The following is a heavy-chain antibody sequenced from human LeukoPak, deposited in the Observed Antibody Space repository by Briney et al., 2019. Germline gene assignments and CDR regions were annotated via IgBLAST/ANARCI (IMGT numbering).Heavy chain of an antibody. CDR3: ARDSYGGNRSLGY. D-gene: IGHD4-23*01. V-gene: IGHV1-2*02. CDR2: VNPNTGGT. Sequence: ASVKVSCKASGFTFTGYYFHWVRQAPGQGLEWMGWVNPNTGGTNYAQMFQGRVTMTRDTSISTAYMELSRLTSDDTAVYYCARDSYGGNRSLGYWGQGTLVTVSS. CDR1: GFTFTGYY. J-gene: IGHJ4*02.